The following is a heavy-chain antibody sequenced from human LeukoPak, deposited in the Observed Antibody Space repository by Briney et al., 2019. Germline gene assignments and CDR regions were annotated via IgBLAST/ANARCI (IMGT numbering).Heavy chain of an antibody. V-gene: IGHV4-61*02. Sequence: SETLSLTCTVSGGSISSGSYYWNWIRQPAGKGLEWIGRIYSSGSTNYNPSLKSRVTISVDTSKNQFSLKLSSVTAADTAVYYCASSFSGSYPPVDYWGQGTLVTVSS. D-gene: IGHD1-26*01. CDR2: IYSSGST. CDR3: ASSFSGSYPPVDY. CDR1: GGSISSGSYY. J-gene: IGHJ4*02.